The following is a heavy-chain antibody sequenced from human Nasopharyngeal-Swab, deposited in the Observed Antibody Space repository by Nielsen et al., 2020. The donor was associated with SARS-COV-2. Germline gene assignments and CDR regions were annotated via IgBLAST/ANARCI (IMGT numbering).Heavy chain of an antibody. CDR3: ARDHRTTIFGVVIIQGYYGMDV. D-gene: IGHD3-3*01. Sequence: LRQAPGQGLEWMGWINTNTGNPTYAQGFTGRFVFSLDTSVSTAYLQISSLKAEDTAVYYCARDHRTTIFGVVIIQGYYGMDVWGQGTTVTVSS. CDR2: INTNTGNP. V-gene: IGHV7-4-1*02. J-gene: IGHJ6*02.